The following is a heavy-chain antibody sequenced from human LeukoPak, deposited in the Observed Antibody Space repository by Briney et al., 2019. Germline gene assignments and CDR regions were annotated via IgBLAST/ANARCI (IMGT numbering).Heavy chain of an antibody. Sequence: SETLSLTCAVSGGSISSSNWWSWVRQPPGKGLEWIGEIYHSGSTNYNPSLKSRVTISVDKSKNQFSLKPSSVTAADTAVYYCARRVVPAAYYYYMDVWGKGTTVTVSS. J-gene: IGHJ6*03. V-gene: IGHV4-4*02. CDR3: ARRVVPAAYYYYMDV. D-gene: IGHD2-2*01. CDR2: IYHSGST. CDR1: GGSISSSNW.